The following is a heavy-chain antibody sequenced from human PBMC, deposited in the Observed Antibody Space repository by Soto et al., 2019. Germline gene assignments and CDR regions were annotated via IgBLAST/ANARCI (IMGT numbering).Heavy chain of an antibody. Sequence: AGGSLRLSCAASGFSFTSYAKSWVRQAPGKGLEWVSTISGRDGSTYYADSVKGRFTISRDNSKNTLYLQMNSLRAEDTAVYYCAKAHKGSYYDFWSGYYFDYWGQGTLVTVSS. D-gene: IGHD3-3*01. V-gene: IGHV3-23*01. CDR2: ISGRDGST. CDR3: AKAHKGSYYDFWSGYYFDY. J-gene: IGHJ4*02. CDR1: GFSFTSYA.